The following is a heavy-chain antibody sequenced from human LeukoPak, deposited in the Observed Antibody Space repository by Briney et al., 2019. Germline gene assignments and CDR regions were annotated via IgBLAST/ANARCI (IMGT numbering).Heavy chain of an antibody. CDR3: ARESILLWFGELFS. D-gene: IGHD3-10*01. V-gene: IGHV4-59*12. CDR1: GGSISSYY. J-gene: IGHJ4*02. Sequence: PSETLSLTCTVSGGSISSYYWSWIRQPPGKGLEWIGYIYYSGSTNYNPSLKSRVTISVDTSKNQFSLKLSSVTAADTAVYYCARESILLWFGELFSWGQGTLVTVSS. CDR2: IYYSGST.